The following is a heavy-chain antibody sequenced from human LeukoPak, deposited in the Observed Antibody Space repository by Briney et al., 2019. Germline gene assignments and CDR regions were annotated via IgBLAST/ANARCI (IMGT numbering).Heavy chain of an antibody. CDR1: GGSISSYY. J-gene: IGHJ3*02. CDR3: ARPHQQLVRRGDAFDI. D-gene: IGHD6-13*01. Sequence: SETLSLTCTVSGGSISSYYWSWIRQPPGKGLEWIGYIYYSGSTNYNPSLKSRATIPVDTSKNQFSLRLSYVTAANKDVYYCARPHQQLVRRGDAFDIWGQGTMVAVSS. V-gene: IGHV4-59*08. CDR2: IYYSGST.